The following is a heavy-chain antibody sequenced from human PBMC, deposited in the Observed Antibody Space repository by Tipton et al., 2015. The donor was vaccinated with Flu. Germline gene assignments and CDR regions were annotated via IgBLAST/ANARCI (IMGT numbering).Heavy chain of an antibody. CDR2: IYASRST. V-gene: IGHV4-61*02. CDR3: AREAGYSDYLGLYFDY. D-gene: IGHD4-11*01. Sequence: TLSLTCTISGDSISNGNNYWAWIRQPAGERPEWIGRIYASRSTNDNPSFKSRVTISVDTSKNQFSLKLTSVTAADTAMYYCAREAGYSDYLGLYFDYWGQGALVTVSS. CDR1: GDSISNGNNY. J-gene: IGHJ4*02.